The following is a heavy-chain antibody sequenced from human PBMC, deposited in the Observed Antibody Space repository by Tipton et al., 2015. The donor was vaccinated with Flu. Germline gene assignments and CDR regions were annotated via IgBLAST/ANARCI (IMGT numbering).Heavy chain of an antibody. Sequence: GEALGSNYYWGWIRQPPGKGLEWIGNIHRGGSPYHNPSLRSRVTISIDTSKNQFSLKLTSVTAADTAAYYCARDRWEYARGFDSWGQGTLVTVSP. V-gene: IGHV4-38-2*02. CDR1: GEALGSNYY. CDR3: ARDRWEYARGFDS. D-gene: IGHD2-2*01. CDR2: IHRGGSP. J-gene: IGHJ4*02.